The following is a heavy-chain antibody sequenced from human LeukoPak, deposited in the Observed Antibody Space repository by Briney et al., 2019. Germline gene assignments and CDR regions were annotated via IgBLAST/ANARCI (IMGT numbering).Heavy chain of an antibody. V-gene: IGHV4-39*01. CDR2: IHYSGTT. J-gene: IGHJ4*02. Sequence: SETLSLTCTVSGGSISSSTYYWGWIRQTPGKGLEWIASIHYSGTTYHSPSLKSRVTISVDTSKDQFSLNLSTETAADTAVYFCARVTLFRGAQIDSWGQGTLVTVSS. CDR3: ARVTLFRGAQIDS. CDR1: GGSISSSTYY. D-gene: IGHD3-10*01.